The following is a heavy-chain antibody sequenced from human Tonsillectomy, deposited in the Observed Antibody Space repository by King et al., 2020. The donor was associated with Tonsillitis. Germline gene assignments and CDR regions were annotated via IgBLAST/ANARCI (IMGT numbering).Heavy chain of an antibody. J-gene: IGHJ4*02. Sequence: VQLVESGGGLVKPGGSLRLSCAASGFTFSSYSMNWVRQAPGKGLEWVSSISSSSSYIYYADSVKGRFTISRDNAKNSLYLQMNSLRAEDTAVYYCAGNSRQLERRRVDYWGQGTLVTVSS. CDR1: GFTFSSYS. D-gene: IGHD1-1*01. CDR3: AGNSRQLERRRVDY. CDR2: ISSSSSYI. V-gene: IGHV3-21*01.